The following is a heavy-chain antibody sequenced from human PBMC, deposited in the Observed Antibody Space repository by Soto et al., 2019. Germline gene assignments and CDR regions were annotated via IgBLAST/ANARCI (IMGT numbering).Heavy chain of an antibody. V-gene: IGHV4-39*01. CDR1: GGSITSSFY. J-gene: IGHJ6*02. Sequence: QLQLQESGPGLVKPSETLSLSCTVSGGSITSSFYWGWIRQPPGKGLEWIGSIYGTGNTYYNPSLKGRVTISADTYKTQFSLNLISVTAADTAVYYCRSSSRYSTDVWGQGATVTVSS. CDR2: IYGTGNT. CDR3: RSSSRYSTDV. D-gene: IGHD6-13*01.